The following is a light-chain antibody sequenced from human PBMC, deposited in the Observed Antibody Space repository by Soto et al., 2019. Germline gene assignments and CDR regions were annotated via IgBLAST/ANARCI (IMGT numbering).Light chain of an antibody. CDR2: TND. V-gene: IGLV1-44*01. Sequence: QSVLTQPPSVSATPGQRVTVSCSGSSSNIGTNAVNWYQQLPGTAPKLLIYTNDQRHSGVPDRFSASKSGTSASLAISGLQSEDEADYYCAAWDDGLNGVLFGGGTKLTVL. J-gene: IGLJ2*01. CDR3: AAWDDGLNGVL. CDR1: SSNIGTNA.